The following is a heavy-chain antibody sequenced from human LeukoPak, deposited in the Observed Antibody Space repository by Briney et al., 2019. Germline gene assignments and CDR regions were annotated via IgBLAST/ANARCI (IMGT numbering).Heavy chain of an antibody. CDR1: GYIFTNYG. D-gene: IGHD3/OR15-3a*01. CDR3: ARIDLQRTVDV. V-gene: IGHV1-18*01. J-gene: IGHJ6*02. CDR2: ISGYNGDT. Sequence: GASVKVSCKPSGYIFTNYGISWVRQAPGQGLEWMGWISGYNGDTNYAQKLQGRVTMTTDTSTSTAYMELRSLRSDDTAVYYCARIDLQRTVDVWGQGTTVTVSS.